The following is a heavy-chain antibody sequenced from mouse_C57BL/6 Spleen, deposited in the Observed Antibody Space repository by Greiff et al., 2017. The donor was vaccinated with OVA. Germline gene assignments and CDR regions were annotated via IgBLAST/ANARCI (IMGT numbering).Heavy chain of an antibody. CDR1: GFSLTSYG. Sequence: VQLVESGPGLVQPSQSLSITCTVSGFSLTSYGVHWVRQSPGTGLEWLGVIWRGGSTDYNAAFMSRLSITKDNSKSQVFFKMNSLQADDTAIYYCAKKADLYYAMDYWGQGTSVTVSS. V-gene: IGHV2-5*01. CDR2: IWRGGST. CDR3: AKKADLYYAMDY. J-gene: IGHJ4*01.